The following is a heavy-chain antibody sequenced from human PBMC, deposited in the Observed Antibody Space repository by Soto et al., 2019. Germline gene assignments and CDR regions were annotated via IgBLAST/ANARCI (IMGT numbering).Heavy chain of an antibody. V-gene: IGHV2-5*02. CDR3: VHDRRRWYGMDV. Sequence: QITLKESGPPLVKPTQTLTLTCTFSGFSLSTRGVGVAWIRQPPGKALEWLALIYWDDDKRYSPSLKSRLTITKDPSKNHVVLTMTNMDPVHTGKYHCVHDRRRWYGMDVWGQGTTVTVSS. CDR1: GFSLSTRGVG. D-gene: IGHD6-13*01. CDR2: IYWDDDK. J-gene: IGHJ6*02.